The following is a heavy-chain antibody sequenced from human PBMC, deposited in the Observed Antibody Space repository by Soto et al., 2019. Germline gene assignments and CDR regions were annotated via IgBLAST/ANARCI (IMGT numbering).Heavy chain of an antibody. CDR3: ARDSRTPSGGMDV. CDR2: IYYSAST. J-gene: IGHJ6*02. CDR1: AGSINSGDYH. Sequence: SETLSLTCTVSAGSINSGDYHWTWIRQFPGKGLEWIGGIYYSASTYYNPALVSRITISLDTSKNQFSLKLTSVTAADTAVYYCARDSRTPSGGMDVWGQGTTVTVSS. V-gene: IGHV4-30-4*01.